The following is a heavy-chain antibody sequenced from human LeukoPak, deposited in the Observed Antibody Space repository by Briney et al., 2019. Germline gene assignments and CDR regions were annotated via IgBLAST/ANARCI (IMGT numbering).Heavy chain of an antibody. CDR1: GGSISSSSYY. V-gene: IGHV4-39*01. J-gene: IGHJ4*02. D-gene: IGHD6-13*01. CDR2: IDYIEST. Sequence: SETLSLTCTVSGGSISSSSYYWGWIRQPPGKGLEWIGSIDYIESTHYNPSHKSRVTISVDTSKNQFSLKLSSVTAADTAVYYCARGRPVSSSSGYSRSHSTLAFGYWGQGTLVTVSS. CDR3: ARGRPVSSSSGYSRSHSTLAFGY.